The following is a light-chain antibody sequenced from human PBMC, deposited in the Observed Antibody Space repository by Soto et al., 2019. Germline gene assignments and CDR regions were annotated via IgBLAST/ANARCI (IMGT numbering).Light chain of an antibody. V-gene: IGKV3-15*01. Sequence: EIVMTQSPATLSVSPGERATLSCRASESIDSDLAWFQQKPGQAPKILISGASTRATGIPSRLSGSGSATELSLTITRLQSEDFALYFCQKYHLWPWTCGQGTKVDIK. CDR1: ESIDSD. CDR2: GAS. CDR3: QKYHLWPWT. J-gene: IGKJ1*01.